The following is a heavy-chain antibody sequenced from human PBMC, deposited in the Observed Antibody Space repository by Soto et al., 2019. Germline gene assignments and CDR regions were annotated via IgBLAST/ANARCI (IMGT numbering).Heavy chain of an antibody. CDR3: ANSTALPYWQCVL. CDR1: GFTFSSYG. J-gene: IGHJ2*01. CDR2: IWYDGSNK. Sequence: QVQLVESGGGVVQPGRSLRLSCAASGFTFSSYGMHWVRQAPGKGLEWVAVIWYDGSNKYYADSVKGRFTISRDNSKNTSTLHMNSLRAKAAVDDHGANSTALPYWQCVLWGRST. V-gene: IGHV3-33*06. D-gene: IGHD2-2*01.